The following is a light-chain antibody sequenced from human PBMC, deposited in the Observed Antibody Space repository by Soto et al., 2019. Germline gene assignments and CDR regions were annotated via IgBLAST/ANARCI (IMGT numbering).Light chain of an antibody. V-gene: IGKV1-5*03. CDR1: QSIGSW. J-gene: IGKJ1*01. CDR3: HQYNSYWT. Sequence: DTQMTQSPSTLSASVGDIVTINFRASQSIGSWLALYQQKPGKAPKLLIYKTSILENGVPSRFSGSGSGTEFTLSISSLQPDDFATYYCHQYNSYWTFGQGTKVDIK. CDR2: KTS.